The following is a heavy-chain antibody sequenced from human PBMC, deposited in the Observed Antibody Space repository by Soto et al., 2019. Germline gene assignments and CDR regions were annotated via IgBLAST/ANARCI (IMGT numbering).Heavy chain of an antibody. J-gene: IGHJ6*01. CDR2: ISSSSSYI. V-gene: IGHV3-21*01. D-gene: IGHD1-26*01. Sequence: EVQLVESGGGLVKPGGSLRLSCAASGFTFSSYSMNWVRQAPGKGLEWVSSISSSSSYIYYADSVKGRFTISRDNAKNALYRQMNGLRAEGTAGHYCTGEWWECLYVTYHYYDMDVWGQGTTVNVSS. CDR3: TGEWWECLYVTYHYYDMDV. CDR1: GFTFSSYS.